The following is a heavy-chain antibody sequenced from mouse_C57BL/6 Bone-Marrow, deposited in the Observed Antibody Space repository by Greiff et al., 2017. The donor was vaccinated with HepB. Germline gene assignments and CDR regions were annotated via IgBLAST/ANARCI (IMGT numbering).Heavy chain of an antibody. Sequence: QVQLQQSGAELVRPGASVTLSCKASGYTFTDYEMHWVKQTPVHGLEWIGAIDPETGGTAYNQKFKGKAILTAAKSSSTAYMELRSLTSEDSAVYYCTRGYDGYYVGGYYAMDYWGQGTSVTVSS. D-gene: IGHD2-3*01. V-gene: IGHV1-15*01. CDR2: IDPETGGT. CDR1: GYTFTDYE. J-gene: IGHJ4*01. CDR3: TRGYDGYYVGGYYAMDY.